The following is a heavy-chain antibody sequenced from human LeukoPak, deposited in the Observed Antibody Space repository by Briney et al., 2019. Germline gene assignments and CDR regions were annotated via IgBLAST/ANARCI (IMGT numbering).Heavy chain of an antibody. D-gene: IGHD5-12*01. V-gene: IGHV3-66*01. CDR3: AARPPIIVAGPFDY. J-gene: IGHJ4*02. CDR2: IYSGGST. Sequence: GGSLRLSCAASGFTVSSNYMSWVRQAPGKGLEWVSVIYSGGSTYYADSVKGRLTISRDTSKNTLYLQMNSLRAEDTAVYYCAARPPIIVAGPFDYWGQGTLVTVSS. CDR1: GFTVSSNY.